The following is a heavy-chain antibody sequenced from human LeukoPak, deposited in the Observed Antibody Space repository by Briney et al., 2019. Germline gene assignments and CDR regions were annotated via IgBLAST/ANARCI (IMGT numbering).Heavy chain of an antibody. D-gene: IGHD5-18*01. CDR1: GFTFSSHE. V-gene: IGHV3-48*03. CDR3: AREGTAMVSFDY. CDR2: ISSGGNTI. Sequence: GGSLRLSCAASGFTFSSHEMNWVRQAPGKGLEWVSYISSGGNTIYYADSVKGRFTISRGNAKNSLYLQMNSLRAEDTAVYYCAREGTAMVSFDYWGQGTLVTVSS. J-gene: IGHJ4*02.